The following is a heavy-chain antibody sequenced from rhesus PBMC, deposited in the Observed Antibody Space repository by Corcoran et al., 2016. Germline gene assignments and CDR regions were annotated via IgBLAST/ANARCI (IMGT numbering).Heavy chain of an antibody. CDR2: IYGSDGST. CDR1: GGSISSSNW. D-gene: IGHD5-30*01. J-gene: IGHJ5-1*01. CDR3: ASYLGDSGYSLPYNRVDV. V-gene: IGHV4-93*01. Sequence: QVQLQESGPAVVKPSETLSLTCAVSGGSISSSNWWSWIRQSPGKGLEWIGGIYGSDGSTEYNPSLKSRVTISKHPSKNHCSLKLSSVTAADTAVYYCASYLGDSGYSLPYNRVDVWGPGVLVTVSS.